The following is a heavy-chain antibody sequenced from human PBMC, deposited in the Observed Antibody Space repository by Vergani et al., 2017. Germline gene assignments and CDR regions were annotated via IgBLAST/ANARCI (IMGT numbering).Heavy chain of an antibody. V-gene: IGHV1-69*01. CDR1: GGTFSSYA. Sequence: QVQLVQSGAEVKKPGSSVKVSCKASGGTFSSYAISWVRQAPGQGLEWMGGIIPIFGTANYAQKFQGRVTITADESTSTAYMELSSLRSEDTAVYYCARXIVVPAANYYYYYYMDVWGKGTTVTVSS. CDR2: IIPIFGTA. CDR3: ARXIVVPAANYYYYYYMDV. D-gene: IGHD2-2*01. J-gene: IGHJ6*03.